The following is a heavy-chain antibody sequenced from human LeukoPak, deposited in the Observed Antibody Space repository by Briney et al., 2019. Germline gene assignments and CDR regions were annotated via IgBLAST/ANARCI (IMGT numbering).Heavy chain of an antibody. CDR3: AKGAEIDL. CDR1: GFTFTNYA. Sequence: GGSLRLSCATSGFTFTNYAMNWVRRAPGKGLEGVSAGTGPGDTTYYADSVKGRFFMSREDSKTAVYLQMNSLRAEDTAIYYCAKGAEIDLWGQGTLVTVSS. CDR2: GTGPGDTT. D-gene: IGHD3-16*01. V-gene: IGHV3-23*01. J-gene: IGHJ5*02.